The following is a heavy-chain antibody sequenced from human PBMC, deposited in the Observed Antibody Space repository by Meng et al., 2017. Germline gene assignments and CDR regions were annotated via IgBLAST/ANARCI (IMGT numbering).Heavy chain of an antibody. J-gene: IGHJ4*02. V-gene: IGHV3-74*01. CDR2: ISSDWSTT. Sequence: GGSLRLSCAASGFSFSSHWMHWIRQAPGKGLVWVSRISSDWSTTTYADSVKGRFTISRDDAKNTLYLQMNSLRAEDTAVYYYARASDNYFDSSGYSWDYWGQGTLVTVSS. CDR1: GFSFSSHW. D-gene: IGHD3-22*01. CDR3: ARASDNYFDSSGYSWDY.